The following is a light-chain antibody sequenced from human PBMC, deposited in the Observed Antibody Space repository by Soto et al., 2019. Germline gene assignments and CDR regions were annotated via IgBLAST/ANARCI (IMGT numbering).Light chain of an antibody. CDR2: DAS. CDR1: QSVSNY. V-gene: IGKV3-11*01. Sequence: EIVLTQSPATLSLSPGERATLSCRASQSVSNYLAWYQQTPGQAPRLLIYDASTRATGIPARFSGSGSGTDVTLTISSLEPEDFAVYYCQHLEGIFGGGTKVEIK. CDR3: QHLEGI. J-gene: IGKJ4*01.